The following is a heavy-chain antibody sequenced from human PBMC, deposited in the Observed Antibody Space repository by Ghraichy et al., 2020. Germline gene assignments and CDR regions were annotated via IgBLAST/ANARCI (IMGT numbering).Heavy chain of an antibody. CDR2: IISSGST. CDR3: AKGLLYSSSSILYDY. D-gene: IGHD6-6*01. J-gene: IGHJ4*02. CDR1: GFTFGSYA. V-gene: IGHV3-23*01. Sequence: GSLRLSCAASGFTFGSYAMSWVRQAPGKGLEWVSTIISSGSTYYADSVKGRFTISRDLSQNTLFLQMNSLRAEGTAVYYCAKGLLYSSSSILYDYWGQGTLVTVSS.